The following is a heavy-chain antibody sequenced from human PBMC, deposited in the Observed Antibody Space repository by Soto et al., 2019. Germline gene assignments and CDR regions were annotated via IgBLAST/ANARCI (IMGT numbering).Heavy chain of an antibody. J-gene: IGHJ4*02. CDR3: AKGWAGSSSWEDLDY. V-gene: IGHV3-23*01. Sequence: EVQLLDSGGGLEQPGGSLRLSCAASGVTFSNYAMSWVHQAPGKGLEWVSTISNTGGSTYYADSVKSRFTIFRDNSENTLYLQMNSLRAEDTALYYCAKGWAGSSSWEDLDYWGQGTLVTVSS. CDR1: GVTFSNYA. D-gene: IGHD6-13*01. CDR2: ISNTGGST.